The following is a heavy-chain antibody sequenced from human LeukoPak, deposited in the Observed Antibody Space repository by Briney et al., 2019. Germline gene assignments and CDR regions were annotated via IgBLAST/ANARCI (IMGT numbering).Heavy chain of an antibody. CDR3: ARGVAGTYYYYYMDV. CDR1: GYTFTGYY. Sequence: ASVKVSCKVSGYTFTGYYMHWVRQAPGQGLEWMGWINPNSGGTNYAQKFQRRVTITRDTSISTAYMELSRLRSDDTAVYYCARGVAGTYYYYYMDVWGKGTTVTISS. D-gene: IGHD2-15*01. J-gene: IGHJ6*03. V-gene: IGHV1-2*02. CDR2: INPNSGGT.